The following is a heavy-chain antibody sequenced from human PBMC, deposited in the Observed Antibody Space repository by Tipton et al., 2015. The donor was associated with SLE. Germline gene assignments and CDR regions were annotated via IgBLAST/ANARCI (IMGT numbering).Heavy chain of an antibody. CDR2: MSTETGDT. D-gene: IGHD1-1*01. Sequence: QVQLVQSGAEVKKPGASVKVSCMASGYTFTSYYMHWVRQAPGQGLEWMGRMSTETGDTDYAEKFQGRVTMTWNTSMTTAYMELSSLRSEDTALYFCAREGDNGPFDIWGQGTMVTVSS. CDR3: AREGDNGPFDI. CDR1: GYTFTSYY. V-gene: IGHV1-8*02. J-gene: IGHJ3*02.